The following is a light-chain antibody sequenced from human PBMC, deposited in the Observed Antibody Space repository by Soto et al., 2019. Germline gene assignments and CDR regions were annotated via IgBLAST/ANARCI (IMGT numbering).Light chain of an antibody. CDR1: QSISRY. Sequence: DIQMTKSPSSLSASVGDRVTITCRASQSISRYLNWYQQKPGKAPKLLIYAASSLQSGVPSSFSSSGSGTEFTLTIASLQPEDFATYYCQQSSTTPRTFGPGTKVDIK. CDR2: AAS. J-gene: IGKJ3*01. V-gene: IGKV1-39*01. CDR3: QQSSTTPRT.